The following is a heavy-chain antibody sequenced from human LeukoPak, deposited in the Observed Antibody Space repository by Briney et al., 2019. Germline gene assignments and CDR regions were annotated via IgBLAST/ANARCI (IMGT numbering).Heavy chain of an antibody. J-gene: IGHJ4*02. CDR1: GFTFSQYG. CDR2: IQYDENKK. CDR3: ARDVAWYCTRASCSYFGF. D-gene: IGHD2-2*01. V-gene: IGHV3-30*02. Sequence: PGGSLRLSCEAPGFTFSQYGMPWVRQAPGKGLDWVSSIQYDENKKSYSDSVKGRFTVSRDNSKNTLFLQMNRLRVEDTAVYYCARDVAWYCTRASCSYFGFWGQGTLVTVSS.